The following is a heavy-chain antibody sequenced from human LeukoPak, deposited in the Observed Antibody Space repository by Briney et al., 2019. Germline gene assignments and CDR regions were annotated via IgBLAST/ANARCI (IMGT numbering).Heavy chain of an antibody. Sequence: SETLSLTCTVSGGSISSSSCYWGWIRQPPGKGLEWIGSIYYSGSTYYNPSLKSRVTISVDTSKNQFSLKLSSVTAADTAVYYCARLLRGYSYGYLAFDIWGQGTMVTVSS. CDR1: GGSISSSSCY. CDR3: ARLLRGYSYGYLAFDI. V-gene: IGHV4-39*01. D-gene: IGHD5-18*01. J-gene: IGHJ3*02. CDR2: IYYSGST.